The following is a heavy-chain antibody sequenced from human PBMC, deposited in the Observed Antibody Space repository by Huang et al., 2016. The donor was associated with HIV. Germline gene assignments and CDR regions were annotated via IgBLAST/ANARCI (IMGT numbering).Heavy chain of an antibody. CDR3: ARRLRLGYYFDY. D-gene: IGHD3-10*01. Sequence: QLQLQESGPGLVKPSETLSLTCTVSGGSIRSSSYYWGWIRQPPGKGLEWIGSIYYSGSTYYNPDLKSRVTISVDTSKNQFSLKLSSVTAADTAVYYCARRLRLGYYFDYWGQGTLVTVSS. V-gene: IGHV4-39*01. CDR2: IYYSGST. J-gene: IGHJ4*02. CDR1: GGSIRSSSYY.